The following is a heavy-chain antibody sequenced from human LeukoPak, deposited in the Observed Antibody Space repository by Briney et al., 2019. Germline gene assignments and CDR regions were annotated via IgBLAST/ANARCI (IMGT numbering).Heavy chain of an antibody. D-gene: IGHD2-2*01. CDR2: IGSSGISI. V-gene: IGHV3-48*03. CDR1: GFTFSTYE. J-gene: IGHJ4*02. CDR3: ARGALGYCNSINCPQLDY. Sequence: TGGSLRLSCAASGFTFSTYEMNWVRQAPEKGLEWIAYIGSSGISIYYGEYVKGRFTISRDNAKNSLYLQMNSLRAEDTAVYYCARGALGYCNSINCPQLDYWGQGTLVTVSS.